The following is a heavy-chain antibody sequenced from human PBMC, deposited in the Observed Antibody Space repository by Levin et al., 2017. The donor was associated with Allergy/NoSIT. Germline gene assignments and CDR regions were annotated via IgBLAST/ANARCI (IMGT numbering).Heavy chain of an antibody. Sequence: SQTLSLPCSVSGGSVSSSSYYWGWIRQPPGKGLEWIGSIYYSGTTSYNPSLKSRLTISIDTSKNLFSLNLSSVTAADTAVYFCARRGSFYPYFDSWGQGTLVTVSS. D-gene: IGHD3-10*01. V-gene: IGHV4-39*01. CDR2: IYYSGTT. CDR3: ARRGSFYPYFDS. CDR1: GGSVSSSSYY. J-gene: IGHJ4*02.